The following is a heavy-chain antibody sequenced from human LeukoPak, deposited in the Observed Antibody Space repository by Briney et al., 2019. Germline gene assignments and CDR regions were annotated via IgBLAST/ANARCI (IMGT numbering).Heavy chain of an antibody. CDR1: GYTFTSYA. Sequence: ASVKVSCKASGYTFTSYAMNWVRQAPGQGLEWMGWINTNTGNPTYAQGFTGRFVFSLDTSVSTAYLQISSLKAEDTAVYYCARSNGYSSSWSRIAVAGNLDYWGQGTLVTVSS. J-gene: IGHJ4*02. CDR3: ARSNGYSSSWSRIAVAGNLDY. CDR2: INTNTGNP. V-gene: IGHV7-4-1*02. D-gene: IGHD6-13*01.